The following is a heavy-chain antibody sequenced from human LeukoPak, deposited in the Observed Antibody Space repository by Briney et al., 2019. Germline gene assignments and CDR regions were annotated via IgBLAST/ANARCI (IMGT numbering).Heavy chain of an antibody. D-gene: IGHD2-2*01. V-gene: IGHV3-15*01. CDR3: SRHAWFGWFSTGGEAFDL. J-gene: IGHJ3*01. CDR1: GITFSQDW. CDR2: IKNKQEGGTT. Sequence: GGSLRLSCVASGITFSQDWMSWVRQAPGKGLEWVGRIKNKQEGGTTDYAAPVKGRFTISRDDSKDTLYLQMTSLKIDDTAVYYCSRHAWFGWFSTGGEAFDLWGQGTMVTVSS.